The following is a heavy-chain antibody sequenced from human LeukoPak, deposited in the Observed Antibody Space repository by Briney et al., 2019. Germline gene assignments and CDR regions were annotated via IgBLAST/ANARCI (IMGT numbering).Heavy chain of an antibody. J-gene: IGHJ4*02. CDR3: ARESSAFDY. Sequence: GGSLRLSCAASGFIFSDHYIDWVRQAPGKGLEWVAVIWYDGSNKYYADSVKGRFTISRDNSKNTLYLQMNSLRAEDTAVYYCARESSAFDYWGQGTLVTVSS. D-gene: IGHD6-25*01. CDR1: GFIFSDHY. V-gene: IGHV3-33*08. CDR2: IWYDGSNK.